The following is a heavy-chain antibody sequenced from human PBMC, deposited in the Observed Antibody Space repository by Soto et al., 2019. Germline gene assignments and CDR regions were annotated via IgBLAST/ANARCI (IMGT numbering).Heavy chain of an antibody. D-gene: IGHD3-10*01. CDR3: ARGSYGSGSYYRYYFDY. CDR2: IIPIFGTA. V-gene: IGHV1-69*13. CDR1: GGTFSSYA. J-gene: IGHJ4*02. Sequence: GASVKVSCKASGGTFSSYAISWVRQAPGQGLEWMGGIIPIFGTANYAQKFQGRVTITADESTSTAYMELSSLRSEDTAVYYCARGSYGSGSYYRYYFDYWGQGTLVTVSS.